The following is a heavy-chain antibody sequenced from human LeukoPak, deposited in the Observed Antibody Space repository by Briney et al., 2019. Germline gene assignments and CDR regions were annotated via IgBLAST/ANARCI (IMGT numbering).Heavy chain of an antibody. V-gene: IGHV6-1*01. CDR1: GVSVSSNSVA. CDR3: ARGRSWPLDY. D-gene: IGHD6-13*01. J-gene: IGHJ4*02. CDR2: TYYRSKWSS. Sequence: SQTLSLTCAISGVSVSSNSVAWNWLRQSPSRGLEWLGRTYYRSKWSSDYAVSMEGRIIINSDTSKNQFSLQLNSVTPEDTAVYYCARGRSWPLDYWGQGTLVTVSS.